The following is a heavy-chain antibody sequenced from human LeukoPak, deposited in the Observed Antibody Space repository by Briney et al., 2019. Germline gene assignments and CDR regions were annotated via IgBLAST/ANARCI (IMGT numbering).Heavy chain of an antibody. CDR2: IYYSGST. V-gene: IGHV4-39*01. J-gene: IGHJ4*02. D-gene: IGHD6-25*01. Sequence: SETLSLTCTVSGGSISSSAYYWGWIRQPPGKGLEWIGSIYYSGSTYYNPSLKSRVTISVDTSKNQFSLRLTSVTAADTAVYYCARRGIGGSDEYYFDYWGQGTLVIVSS. CDR3: ARRGIGGSDEYYFDY. CDR1: GGSISSSAYY.